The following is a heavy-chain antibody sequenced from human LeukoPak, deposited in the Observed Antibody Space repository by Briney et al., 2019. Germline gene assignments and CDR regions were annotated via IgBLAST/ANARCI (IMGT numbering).Heavy chain of an antibody. CDR2: INHSGST. CDR3: ARGQCGGDCYSTNWFDP. CDR1: GGSFSGYY. J-gene: IGHJ5*02. V-gene: IGHV4-34*01. D-gene: IGHD2-21*02. Sequence: PSETLSLTSAVYGGSFSGYYWSWIRQPPGKGLEWIGEINHSGSTNYNPSLKSRVTISVDTSKNQFSLKLSSVTAADTAVYYCARGQCGGDCYSTNWFDPWGQGTLVTVSS.